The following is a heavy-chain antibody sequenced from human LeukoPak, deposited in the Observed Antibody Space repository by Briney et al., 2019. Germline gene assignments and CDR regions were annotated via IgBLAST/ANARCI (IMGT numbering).Heavy chain of an antibody. V-gene: IGHV3-48*02. D-gene: IGHD5-24*01. CDR3: ARADRDGNKRFLD. CDR1: GFTFSSYS. J-gene: IGHJ4*02. CDR2: VSSSGATT. Sequence: GGSLRLSCAASGFTFSSYSVIWARQAPGKGLEWGSYVSSSGATTYYADSVKGRFTISRDNCKNLVSLPINSLRDEDTAVYYCARADRDGNKRFLDWGQGTLVTVSS.